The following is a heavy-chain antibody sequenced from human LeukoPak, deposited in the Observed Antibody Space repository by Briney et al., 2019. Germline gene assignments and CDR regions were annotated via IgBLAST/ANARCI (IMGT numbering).Heavy chain of an antibody. CDR2: IIHIFGTA. D-gene: IGHD3-22*01. CDR1: GGTFSSYA. V-gene: IGHV1-69*01. Sequence: SVKVSCKASGGTFSSYAISWVRQAPGQGLEWMGGIIHIFGTANYAQKFQGRVTITADESTSTAYMELSSLRSEDTAVYYCAQKTYDSSGYCYAYNWFDPWGQGTLVTVSS. J-gene: IGHJ5*02. CDR3: AQKTYDSSGYCYAYNWFDP.